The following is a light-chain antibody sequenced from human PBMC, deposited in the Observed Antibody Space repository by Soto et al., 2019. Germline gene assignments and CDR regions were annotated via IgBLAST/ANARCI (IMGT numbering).Light chain of an antibody. J-gene: IGLJ3*02. CDR3: ATWSDSLKGRV. V-gene: IGLV1-44*01. Sequence: QSVLTQPPSASRTPGQRVTIPCSGSSSDIGSNSVNWYQQLPGAAPRLLIYANDHRPSGVPDRFSASKAGTSASLAISGVRSEDEAFYYWATWSDSLKGRVFGGGTQLTVL. CDR2: AND. CDR1: SSDIGSNS.